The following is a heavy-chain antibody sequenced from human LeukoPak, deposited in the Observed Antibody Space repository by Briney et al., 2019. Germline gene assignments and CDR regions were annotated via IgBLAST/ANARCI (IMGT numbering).Heavy chain of an antibody. CDR2: IYYSGST. CDR3: ARDRAGGKPDY. V-gene: IGHV4-31*03. J-gene: IGHJ4*02. Sequence: SETLSLTCTVSGGSISSGGYYWSWIRQHLGKGLEWIGYIYYSGSTYYNPSLKSRVTISVDTSKNQFSLKLSSVTAADTAVYYCARDRAGGKPDYWGQGTLVTVSS. D-gene: IGHD2-8*02. CDR1: GGSISSGGYY.